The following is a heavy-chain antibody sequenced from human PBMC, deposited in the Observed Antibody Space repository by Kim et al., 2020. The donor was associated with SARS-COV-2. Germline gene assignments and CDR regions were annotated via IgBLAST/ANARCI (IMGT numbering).Heavy chain of an antibody. CDR2: INHSGST. D-gene: IGHD3-10*01. V-gene: IGHV4-34*01. Sequence: SETLSLTCAVYGGSFSGYYWSWIRQPPGKGLEWIGEINHSGSTNYNPSLKSRVTISVDTSKNQFSLKLSSVTAADTAVYYCARRAWYGSGRRSPFDYWGQGTLVTVSS. CDR1: GGSFSGYY. J-gene: IGHJ4*02. CDR3: ARRAWYGSGRRSPFDY.